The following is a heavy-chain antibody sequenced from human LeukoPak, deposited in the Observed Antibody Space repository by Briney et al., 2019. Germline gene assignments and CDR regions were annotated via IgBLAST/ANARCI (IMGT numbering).Heavy chain of an antibody. CDR2: IYSGGST. CDR1: GFTFSDYY. CDR3: ARKTYYYDSSGYYLGAAFDI. V-gene: IGHV3-53*01. Sequence: GGSLRLSCAASGFTFSDYYMSWIRQAPGKGLEWVSVIYSGGSTYYADSVKGRFTISRDNSKNTLYLQMNSLRAEDTAVYYCARKTYYYDSSGYYLGAAFDIWGQGTMVTVSS. J-gene: IGHJ3*02. D-gene: IGHD3-22*01.